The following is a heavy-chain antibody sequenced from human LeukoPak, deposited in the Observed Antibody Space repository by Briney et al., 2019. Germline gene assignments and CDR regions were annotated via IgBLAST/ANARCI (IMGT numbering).Heavy chain of an antibody. Sequence: SETLSLTCTGAGVSISNYYWSWIRQPPGNWLEWIGEINHSGSTNYNPSLKSRVTISVDTSKNQFSLKLSSVTAADTAVYYCARLSLTKRNWFDPWGQGTLVTVSS. CDR2: INHSGST. CDR1: GVSISNYY. D-gene: IGHD1-26*01. J-gene: IGHJ5*02. V-gene: IGHV4-34*01. CDR3: ARLSLTKRNWFDP.